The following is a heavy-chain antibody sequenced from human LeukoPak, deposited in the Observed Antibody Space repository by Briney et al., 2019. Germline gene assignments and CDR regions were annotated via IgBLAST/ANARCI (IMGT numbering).Heavy chain of an antibody. CDR3: ATTTVVTRYWYFDL. V-gene: IGHV4-4*02. Sequence: KTSETLSLTCAVSGGSISSSNWWSWVRQPPGKGLEWIGEIYHSGSTNYNPSLKSRVTISVDTSKNQFSLKLSSVTAADTAVYYCATTTVVTRYWYFDLWGRGTLVTVSS. CDR2: IYHSGST. D-gene: IGHD4-23*01. CDR1: GGSISSSNW. J-gene: IGHJ2*01.